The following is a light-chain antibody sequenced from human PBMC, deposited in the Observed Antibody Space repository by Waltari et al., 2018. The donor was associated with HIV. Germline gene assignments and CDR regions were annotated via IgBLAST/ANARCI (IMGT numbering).Light chain of an antibody. CDR1: QSVLYSSDNKNY. CDR3: QKYYSTWT. Sequence: DIVMTQSPDSLAVSLGERAPINCKSSQSVLYSSDNKNYLAWYQKKPGQPPKVLIYWASTRESGVPDRFSGSGSGTDFALTISSMQAEDVAVYYCQKYYSTWTFGQGTKVEIK. J-gene: IGKJ1*01. CDR2: WAS. V-gene: IGKV4-1*01.